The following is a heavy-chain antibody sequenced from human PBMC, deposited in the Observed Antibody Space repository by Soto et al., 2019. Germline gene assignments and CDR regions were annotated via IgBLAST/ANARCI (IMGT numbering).Heavy chain of an antibody. CDR2: ISGSGGST. V-gene: IGHV3-23*01. Sequence: EVQLLESGGGLVQPGGSLRLSCAASGFTFSSYAMSCVRQAPGTGLEWVSAISGSGGSTYYVDSVKGRFTISRDNSKNPLYLQMNRLRAEDTAVYYCAKDPRDIVVVVAATIGRFFYYWGQGTLVTVSS. D-gene: IGHD2-15*01. J-gene: IGHJ4*02. CDR1: GFTFSSYA. CDR3: AKDPRDIVVVVAATIGRFFYY.